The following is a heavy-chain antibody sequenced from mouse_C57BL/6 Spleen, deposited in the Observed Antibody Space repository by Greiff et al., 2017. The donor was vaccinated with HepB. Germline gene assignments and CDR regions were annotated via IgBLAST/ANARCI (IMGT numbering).Heavy chain of an antibody. Sequence: VQLQQSGAELVRPGTSVKVSCKASGYAFTNYLIEWVKQRPGQGLEWIGVINPGSGGTNYNEKFKGKATLTADKSSSTAYMQLSSLASEDSAVYFCARSYYGNYDAMDYWGQGTSVTVSS. V-gene: IGHV1-54*01. J-gene: IGHJ4*01. D-gene: IGHD2-10*01. CDR2: INPGSGGT. CDR3: ARSYYGNYDAMDY. CDR1: GYAFTNYL.